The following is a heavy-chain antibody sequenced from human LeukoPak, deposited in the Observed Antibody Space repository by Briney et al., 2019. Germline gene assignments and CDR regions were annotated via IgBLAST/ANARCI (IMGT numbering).Heavy chain of an antibody. CDR2: INPSGGST. CDR3: ARWHYYDSSGYYSYYFDY. Sequence: ASVKVSCKASGYTFTSYYMHWVRQDPGQGLVWMGIINPSGGSTSYAQKFQGRVTMTRDTSTSTVYMELSSLRSEDTAVYYCARWHYYDSSGYYSYYFDYWGQGTLVTVSS. J-gene: IGHJ4*02. V-gene: IGHV1-46*01. D-gene: IGHD3-22*01. CDR1: GYTFTSYY.